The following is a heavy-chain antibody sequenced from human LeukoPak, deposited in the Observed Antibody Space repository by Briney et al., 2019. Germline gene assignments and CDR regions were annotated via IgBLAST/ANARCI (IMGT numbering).Heavy chain of an antibody. J-gene: IGHJ6*03. Sequence: SVKVSCKASGGTFSSYAISWVRQAPGQGLEWMGRIIPIFGTANYAQKFQGRVTITTDESTSTAYMELSSLRSEDTAVYYCARDHKYYYDSSGYYYANYYYYYMDVWGKGTTVTVSS. CDR1: GGTFSSYA. CDR3: ARDHKYYYDSSGYYYANYYYYYMDV. V-gene: IGHV1-69*05. CDR2: IIPIFGTA. D-gene: IGHD3-22*01.